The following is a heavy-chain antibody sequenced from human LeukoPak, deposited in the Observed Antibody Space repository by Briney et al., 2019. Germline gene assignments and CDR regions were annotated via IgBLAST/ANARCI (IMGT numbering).Heavy chain of an antibody. D-gene: IGHD2-15*01. J-gene: IGHJ5*02. CDR2: IYYSGST. CDR1: GGSISSYY. Sequence: SETLSLTCTVSGGSISSYYWSWIRQPPGKGLEWIGYIYYSGSTNYNPSLKSRVTISVDTSKNQFSLKLSSVTAADTAVYYYAVYCSGGSCQAGWFDPWGQGTLVTVSS. V-gene: IGHV4-59*01. CDR3: AVYCSGGSCQAGWFDP.